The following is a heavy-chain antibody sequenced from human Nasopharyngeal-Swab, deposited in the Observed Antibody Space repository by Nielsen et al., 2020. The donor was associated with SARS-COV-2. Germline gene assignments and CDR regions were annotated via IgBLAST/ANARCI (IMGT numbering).Heavy chain of an antibody. CDR1: GFIFSSYE. Sequence: GGSLRLSCAASGFIFSSYELNWVRQAPGMGLEWVSYISESGSVISYADSVEGRFTISRDNAKDSLCLHINSLRAEDTAVYYCARDSGPGTTGNAFDIWGQGTKVTVSS. CDR3: ARDSGPGTTGNAFDI. V-gene: IGHV3-48*03. CDR2: ISESGSVI. J-gene: IGHJ3*02. D-gene: IGHD1-1*01.